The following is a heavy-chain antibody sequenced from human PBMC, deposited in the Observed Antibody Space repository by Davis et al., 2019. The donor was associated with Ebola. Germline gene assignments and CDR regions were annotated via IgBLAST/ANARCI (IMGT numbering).Heavy chain of an antibody. Sequence: AASVTVSCKASGGTFSSYAISWVRQAPGQGLEWMGGIIPIFGTANYAQKFQGRVTITADESTSTAYMELSSLRSEDTAVYYCARERIMTTVTTALGYWGQGTLVTVSS. CDR3: ARERIMTTVTTALGY. D-gene: IGHD4-17*01. CDR1: GGTFSSYA. CDR2: IIPIFGTA. V-gene: IGHV1-69*13. J-gene: IGHJ4*02.